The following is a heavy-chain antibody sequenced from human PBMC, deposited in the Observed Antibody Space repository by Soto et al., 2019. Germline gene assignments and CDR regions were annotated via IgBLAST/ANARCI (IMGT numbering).Heavy chain of an antibody. CDR3: ARSIAAATTPGGGAFHI. V-gene: IGHV4-59*08. Sequence: SETLSLTCTVSGGSISSYFWSWIRQSPGKGLEWIGCIYYSGSTNYSPSLKNRVTISVDTSINQVSLKLSSVTAADTALYYCARSIAAATTPGGGAFHIWGQGTMVTVSS. D-gene: IGHD2-15*01. CDR2: IYYSGST. CDR1: GGSISSYF. J-gene: IGHJ3*02.